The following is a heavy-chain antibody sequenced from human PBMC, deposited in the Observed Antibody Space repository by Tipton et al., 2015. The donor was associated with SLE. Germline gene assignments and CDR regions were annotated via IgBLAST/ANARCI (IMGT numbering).Heavy chain of an antibody. V-gene: IGHV4-59*04. D-gene: IGHD2-2*01. Sequence: LRLSCTVSGGSISSYYWSWIRQPPGKGLEWIGYIYYSGSTYYNPSLKSRVTISVDTSKNQFSLKLSSVTAADTAVYYCAISPALLGYCSSTSCSFDYWGQGTLVTVSS. CDR1: GGSISSYY. J-gene: IGHJ4*02. CDR2: IYYSGST. CDR3: AISPALLGYCSSTSCSFDY.